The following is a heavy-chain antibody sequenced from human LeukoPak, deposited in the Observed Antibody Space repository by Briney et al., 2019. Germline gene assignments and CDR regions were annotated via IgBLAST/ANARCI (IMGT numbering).Heavy chain of an antibody. CDR2: ISDSGTT. D-gene: IGHD3-16*01. Sequence: PSETLSLTCTVSGDSISSHHWSWIRQPPGKGLEWIGFISDSGTTNYNSSLKSRVAISIHTSKNQLSLKLSSVTAADTAVYYCARDLGEGAHAFDIWGQGTMVTVSS. CDR3: ARDLGEGAHAFDI. J-gene: IGHJ3*02. V-gene: IGHV4-59*11. CDR1: GDSISSHH.